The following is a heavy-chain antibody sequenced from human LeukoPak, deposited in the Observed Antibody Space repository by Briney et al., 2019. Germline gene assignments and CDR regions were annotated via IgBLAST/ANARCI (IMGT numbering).Heavy chain of an antibody. CDR1: GGSISSYY. D-gene: IGHD6-19*01. V-gene: IGHV4-4*07. CDR3: ARDSPFGSGWVDAFDI. J-gene: IGHJ3*02. CDR2: IYTSGST. Sequence: PSETLSLTCTVSGGSISSYYWSWIRQPAGRGLEWIGRIYTSGSTNYNPSLKSRVTMSVDTSENQFSLKLSSVTAADTAVYYCARDSPFGSGWVDAFDIWGQGTMVTVSS.